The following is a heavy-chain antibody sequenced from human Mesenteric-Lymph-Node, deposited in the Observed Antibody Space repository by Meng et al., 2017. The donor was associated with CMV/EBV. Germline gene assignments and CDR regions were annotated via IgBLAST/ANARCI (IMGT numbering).Heavy chain of an antibody. CDR1: YY. CDR2: IYYSGST. CDR3: ARDNHRYCSSTSCPSRLGWLDP. D-gene: IGHD2-2*01. J-gene: IGHJ5*02. V-gene: IGHV4-31*02. Sequence: YYWSWIRQHPGKGLEWIGYIYYSGSTYYNPSLKSRVTISVDTSKNQFSLKLSSVTAADTAVYYCARDNHRYCSSTSCPSRLGWLDPWGQGTLVTVSS.